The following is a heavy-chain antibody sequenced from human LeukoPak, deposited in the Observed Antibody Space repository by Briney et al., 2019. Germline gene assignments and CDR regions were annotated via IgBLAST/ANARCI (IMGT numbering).Heavy chain of an antibody. CDR1: GGSVSSYY. Sequence: SSETLSLTCTVSGGSVSSYYWSWIRQSAGKGLEWIGRIYSSGSTNYNPSLKSRVTMSVDTSKNQFSLKVSSVTAADTAVYYCARETKAVAGTGSLEYSGQGTLVTVSS. J-gene: IGHJ4*02. V-gene: IGHV4-4*07. D-gene: IGHD6-19*01. CDR2: IYSSGST. CDR3: ARETKAVAGTGSLEY.